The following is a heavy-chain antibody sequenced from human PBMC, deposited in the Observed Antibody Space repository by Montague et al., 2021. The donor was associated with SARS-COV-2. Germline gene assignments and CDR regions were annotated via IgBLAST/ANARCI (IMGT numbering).Heavy chain of an antibody. CDR3: ARDNERSWDV. CDR1: GVAISYGD. Sequence: SETLSLTCTVSGVAISYGDWSWIRQPPGKGLEWIVTIFENGDTDXNPSLKSRVTVSEDTSQNQFSLKLSSVAAADTALYYCARDNERSWDVWGQGTTVTVSS. CDR2: IFENGDT. V-gene: IGHV4-59*12. D-gene: IGHD1-1*01. J-gene: IGHJ6*02.